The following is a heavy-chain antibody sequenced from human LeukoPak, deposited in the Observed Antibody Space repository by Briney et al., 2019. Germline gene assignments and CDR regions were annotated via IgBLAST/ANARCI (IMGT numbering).Heavy chain of an antibody. CDR3: ARGGDYYGSGSYYNAHYFDY. Sequence: ASVKVSCKASGYTFTSHGISWVRQAPGQGLEWMGWISTYNGNTNYAQKLQGRVSMTTDTSTSTAYMELRSLRSDDTAVYYCARGGDYYGSGSYYNAHYFDYWGQGTLVTVSS. CDR2: ISTYNGNT. V-gene: IGHV1-18*01. CDR1: GYTFTSHG. D-gene: IGHD3-10*01. J-gene: IGHJ4*02.